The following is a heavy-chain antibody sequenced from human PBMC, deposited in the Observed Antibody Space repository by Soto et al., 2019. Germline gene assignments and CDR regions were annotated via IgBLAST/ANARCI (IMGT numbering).Heavy chain of an antibody. Sequence: QVQLVESGGGVVQPGRSLRLSCAASGFTFSSYGMQWVRRAPGKGLEWVAVISYDGSNKYYADSVKCRFTISRDNSKNALYLQMNSLRGEDTAVYYCAKDDGLGGAPPDYWGQGTLVTFSS. D-gene: IGHD1-26*01. J-gene: IGHJ4*02. CDR2: ISYDGSNK. CDR1: GFTFSSYG. CDR3: AKDDGLGGAPPDY. V-gene: IGHV3-30*18.